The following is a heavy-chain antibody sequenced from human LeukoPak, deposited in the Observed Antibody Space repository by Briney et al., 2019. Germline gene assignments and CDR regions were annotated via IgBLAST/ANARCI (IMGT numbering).Heavy chain of an antibody. Sequence: PGGSLRLSCAASGFTFSSYAMSWVRQAPGKGLEWVSAISGSGGSTYHADSVKGRFTISRDNSKNTLYLQMNSLRAEDTAVYYCAKDAYYYGSGSYYTYWGQGTLVTVSS. V-gene: IGHV3-23*01. CDR2: ISGSGGST. D-gene: IGHD3-10*01. CDR3: AKDAYYYGSGSYYTY. J-gene: IGHJ4*02. CDR1: GFTFSSYA.